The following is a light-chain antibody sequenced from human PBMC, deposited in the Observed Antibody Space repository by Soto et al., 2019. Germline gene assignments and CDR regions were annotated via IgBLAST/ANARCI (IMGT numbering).Light chain of an antibody. CDR1: QSVSNY. J-gene: IGKJ5*01. CDR2: DAS. V-gene: IGKV3-11*01. CDR3: QHRSIWPVS. Sequence: IVLTQSPATLSLSPGERATLSCRASQSVSNYLAWYQQKPGQAPRLLIFDASNRATGIPARFSGSGSATDFTLTISSLEPEDFAVYYCQHRSIWPVSFGQGTRLEIK.